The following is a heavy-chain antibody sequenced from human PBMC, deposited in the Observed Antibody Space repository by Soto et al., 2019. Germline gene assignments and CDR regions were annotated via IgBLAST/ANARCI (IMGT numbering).Heavy chain of an antibody. CDR1: GYTFTGYY. CDR2: INPNSGGT. Sequence: ASVKVSCKASGYTFTGYYMHWVRQAPGQGLEWMGWINPNSGGTNYAQKFQGRVTMTRDTYISTAYMELSRLRSDDTAVYYCARKFYYYGSGRKDYYYGMDVWGQGTTVTVSS. D-gene: IGHD3-10*01. V-gene: IGHV1-2*02. CDR3: ARKFYYYGSGRKDYYYGMDV. J-gene: IGHJ6*02.